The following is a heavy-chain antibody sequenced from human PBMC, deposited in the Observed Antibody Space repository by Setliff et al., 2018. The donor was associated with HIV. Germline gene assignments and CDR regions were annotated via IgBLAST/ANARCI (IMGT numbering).Heavy chain of an antibody. V-gene: IGHV4-39*01. CDR1: GGSISSSDHY. CDR3: ARHPPNLDWLDP. J-gene: IGHJ5*02. Sequence: SETLSLTCTVSGGSISSSDHYWGWIRQPPGKGLEWIGSIYYSGTTYYNPSLKSRVTISVDTSKNQFSLKLSSVTAADTAVYYCARHPPNLDWLDPWGQGTLVTVSS. CDR2: IYYSGTT.